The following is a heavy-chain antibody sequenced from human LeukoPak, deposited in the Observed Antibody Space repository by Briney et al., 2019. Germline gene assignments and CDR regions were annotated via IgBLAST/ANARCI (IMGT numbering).Heavy chain of an antibody. D-gene: IGHD2-2*01. J-gene: IGHJ5*02. CDR1: GYTFTNYY. CDR2: TDPIGGST. CDR3: ARDEGIVVVPAAPSWSWFDP. Sequence: GASVKVSCKASGYTFTNYYIHWVRQAPGQGLEWMGITDPIGGSTNYAQKFQGRATMTRDTSTSTVYMELRSLRSDDTAVYYCARDEGIVVVPAAPSWSWFDPWGQGTLVTVSS. V-gene: IGHV1-46*01.